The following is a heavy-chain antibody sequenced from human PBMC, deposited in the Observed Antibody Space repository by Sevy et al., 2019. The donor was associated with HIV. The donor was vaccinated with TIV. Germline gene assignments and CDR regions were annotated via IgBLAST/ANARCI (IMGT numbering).Heavy chain of an antibody. CDR3: ARVGGGGYYDPWSGYLEFDP. D-gene: IGHD3-3*01. V-gene: IGHV3-23*01. J-gene: IGHJ5*02. CDR1: GFSFSSDA. Sequence: GGSLRLSCVGSGFSFSSDAMSWVRQAPGKGLQWVATVSASGGSTYYADSVRGRFSITRDNSNNTLYVKMNSLRAEDTAVYYCARVGGGGYYDPWSGYLEFDPWGQGTLVTVSS. CDR2: VSASGGST.